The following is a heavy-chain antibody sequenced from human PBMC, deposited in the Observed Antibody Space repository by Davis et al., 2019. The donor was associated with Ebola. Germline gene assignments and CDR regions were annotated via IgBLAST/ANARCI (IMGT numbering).Heavy chain of an antibody. Sequence: GESLKISCAASGFTFSSYAMHWVRQAPGKGLEWVAVISYDGSNKYYADSVKGRFTISRDNSKNSLYLQMNSLRAEDTALYYCAKGPKMTTIAGGFDYWGQGTLVTVSS. CDR1: GFTFSSYA. CDR3: AKGPKMTTIAGGFDY. J-gene: IGHJ4*02. D-gene: IGHD5-24*01. CDR2: ISYDGSNK. V-gene: IGHV3-30-3*01.